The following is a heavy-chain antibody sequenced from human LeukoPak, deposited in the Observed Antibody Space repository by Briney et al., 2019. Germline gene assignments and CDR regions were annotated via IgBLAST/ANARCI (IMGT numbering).Heavy chain of an antibody. Sequence: PGGSLRLSCAASGFTFSSYAMSWVRQAPGKGLEWVAFIRYDGSNKYYADSVKGRFTISRDNSKNTLYLQMNSLRAEDTAVYYCAKLSTVTTDYWGQGTLVTVSS. V-gene: IGHV3-30*02. J-gene: IGHJ4*02. CDR1: GFTFSSYA. D-gene: IGHD4-17*01. CDR3: AKLSTVTTDY. CDR2: IRYDGSNK.